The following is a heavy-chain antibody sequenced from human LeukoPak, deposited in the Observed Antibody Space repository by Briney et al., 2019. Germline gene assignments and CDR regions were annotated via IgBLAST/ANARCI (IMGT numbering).Heavy chain of an antibody. CDR2: VYFSGST. Sequence: SETLSLTCTVSSGSIYGFYWSWIRQSPEKGLEWIGYVYFSGSTNYNPSLESRVTISIDTSKNQFSLKLSSVTTADTAVYCCARGYGRQTNSGMDVWGKGTTVTVSA. CDR1: SGSIYGFY. V-gene: IGHV4-59*01. D-gene: IGHD5-18*01. J-gene: IGHJ6*04. CDR3: ARGYGRQTNSGMDV.